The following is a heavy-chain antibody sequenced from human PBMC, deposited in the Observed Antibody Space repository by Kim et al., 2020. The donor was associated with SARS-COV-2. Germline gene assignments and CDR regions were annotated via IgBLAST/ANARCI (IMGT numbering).Heavy chain of an antibody. Sequence: SETLSLTCTVSGVSISIYYWSWIRQSPGKGLEWIGYIYHTGTTKYNPSLRSRVTMSIDKSKNQFSLHLRSVTAADSAVYYCVRHRDILIDSWFDPWCQGT. CDR3: VRHRDILIDSWFDP. D-gene: IGHD2-2*01. CDR2: IYHTGTT. J-gene: IGHJ5*02. CDR1: GVSISIYY. V-gene: IGHV4-59*08.